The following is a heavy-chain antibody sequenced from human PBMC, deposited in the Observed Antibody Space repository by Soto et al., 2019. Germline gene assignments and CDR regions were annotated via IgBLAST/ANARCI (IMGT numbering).Heavy chain of an antibody. CDR2: ISGSGGST. CDR1: GFTFSSYA. J-gene: IGHJ6*02. D-gene: IGHD2-2*01. V-gene: IGHV3-23*01. Sequence: GGSLRLSCAASGFTFSSYAMSWVRQAPGKGLEWVSAISGSGGSTYYADSVKGRFTISRDNSKNTLYLQMNSLRAEDTAVYYCAKDRIRYCISISCYFPGMDVWGQGTTVTVSS. CDR3: AKDRIRYCISISCYFPGMDV.